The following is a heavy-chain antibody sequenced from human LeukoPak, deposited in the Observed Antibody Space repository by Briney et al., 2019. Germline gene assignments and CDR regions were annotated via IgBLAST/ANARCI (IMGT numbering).Heavy chain of an antibody. CDR3: AREGITAACDY. J-gene: IGHJ4*02. CDR1: GFTFSSYA. D-gene: IGHD6-13*01. CDR2: IKLDGSAK. Sequence: GGSLRLSCAASGFTFSSYAMSWVRQAPGKGLEWVANIKLDGSAKNYVDSVKGRFTISRDNAKNSVFLQMNSLRAEDTAVYYCAREGITAACDYWGLGTLATVSS. V-gene: IGHV3-7*04.